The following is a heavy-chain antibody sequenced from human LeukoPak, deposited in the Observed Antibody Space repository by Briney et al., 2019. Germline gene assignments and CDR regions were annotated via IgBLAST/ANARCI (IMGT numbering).Heavy chain of an antibody. D-gene: IGHD2-15*01. CDR1: GYTFTGYY. Sequence: ASVKVSCKASGYTFTGYYMHWVRQAPGQGLEWMGGIIPIFGTANYAQKFQGRVTITADESTSTAYMELSSLRSEDTAVYYCARDRCSGGSCYDYWGQGTLVTVSS. CDR2: IIPIFGTA. J-gene: IGHJ4*02. V-gene: IGHV1-69*13. CDR3: ARDRCSGGSCYDY.